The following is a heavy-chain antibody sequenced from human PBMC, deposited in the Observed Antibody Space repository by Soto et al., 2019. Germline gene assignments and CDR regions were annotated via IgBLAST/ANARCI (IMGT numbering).Heavy chain of an antibody. J-gene: IGHJ4*02. CDR3: AKAAYTIPTDN. CDR1: GFTFTTYA. D-gene: IGHD2-2*02. CDR2: ISGSNDNI. Sequence: GGSLRLSCVASGFTFTTYAMNWVRQAPGKGLEWVSGISGSNDNIHYADSVKGRFTISRDNSKSTVYLQMDSLRVEDTAVYYCAKAAYTIPTDNWGQGTLVTVSS. V-gene: IGHV3-23*01.